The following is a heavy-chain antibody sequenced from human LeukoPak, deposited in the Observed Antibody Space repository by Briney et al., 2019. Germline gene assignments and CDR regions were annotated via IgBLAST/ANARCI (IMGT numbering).Heavy chain of an antibody. D-gene: IGHD3-10*01. Sequence: SETLSLTCAAYGGSFSGYYWSWLRQPPGKGLEWIGEINHSGSTNYNPSLKSRVTISVDTSKNQFSLKLSSVTAADTAVYYCARGGLWFGELLPRHPEYFQHWGQGTLVTVSS. V-gene: IGHV4-34*01. CDR2: INHSGST. J-gene: IGHJ1*01. CDR1: GGSFSGYY. CDR3: ARGGLWFGELLPRHPEYFQH.